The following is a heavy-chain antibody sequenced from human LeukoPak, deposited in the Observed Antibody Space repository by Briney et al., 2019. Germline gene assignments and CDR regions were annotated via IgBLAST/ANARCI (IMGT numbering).Heavy chain of an antibody. D-gene: IGHD3-22*01. V-gene: IGHV3-48*03. CDR1: GFTFSTYE. CDR3: ARGGTYYNSSVWFSCDY. Sequence: GGSLRLSCAASGFTFSTYEMIWVRQAPGKGLEWVSYISSSGSTIYYADSVKGRFTISRDNAKNSLYLQMNSLRAEDTAVYYCARGGTYYNSSVWFSCDYWGQGTLVTVSS. J-gene: IGHJ4*02. CDR2: ISSSGSTI.